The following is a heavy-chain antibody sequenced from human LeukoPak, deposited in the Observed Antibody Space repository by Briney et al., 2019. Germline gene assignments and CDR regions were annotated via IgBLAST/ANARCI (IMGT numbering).Heavy chain of an antibody. Sequence: SETLSLTCTVSGGSISSYYWSWIRQSPGKGLEWIGYIYYSGSTNYNPSLKSRVTISVDTSKNQFSLKLSSVTAADTAVYYCARGSTDYWSGYYFDYWGQGTLVTVSS. V-gene: IGHV4-59*01. CDR1: GGSISSYY. CDR2: IYYSGST. CDR3: ARGSTDYWSGYYFDY. J-gene: IGHJ4*02. D-gene: IGHD3-3*01.